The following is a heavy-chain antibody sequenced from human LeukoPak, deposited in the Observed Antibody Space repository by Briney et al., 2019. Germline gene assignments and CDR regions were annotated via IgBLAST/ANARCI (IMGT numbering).Heavy chain of an antibody. D-gene: IGHD4-17*01. J-gene: IGHJ4*02. CDR2: IKQDGSEK. V-gene: IGHV3-7*01. CDR1: GFTFSSYA. Sequence: QAGGSLRLSCGASGFTFSSYAMRWVRQAPGKGLEWVANIKQDGSEKYYVDSVKGRFTISRDNAKNSLYLQMNSLRAEDTAVYYCARDSYGDYDYWGQGTLVTVSS. CDR3: ARDSYGDYDY.